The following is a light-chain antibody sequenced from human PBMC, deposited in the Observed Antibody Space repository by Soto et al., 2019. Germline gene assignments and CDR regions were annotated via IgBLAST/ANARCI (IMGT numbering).Light chain of an antibody. V-gene: IGKV3-20*01. CDR1: QSVSSNY. Sequence: DIVLTQSPGTLSLSPGERATLSCRASQSVSSNYLAWYQQKPGQAPRLLIYGASTRATGVPDRFSGSGSGTDFTLTISRLEHEDFAVYHCQQYGSLSWKFGQGTKVEIK. CDR2: GAS. CDR3: QQYGSLSWK. J-gene: IGKJ1*01.